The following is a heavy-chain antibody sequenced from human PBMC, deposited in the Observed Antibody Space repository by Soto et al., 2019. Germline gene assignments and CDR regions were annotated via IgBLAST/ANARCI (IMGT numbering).Heavy chain of an antibody. CDR1: GGTFSSYA. J-gene: IGHJ6*02. V-gene: IGHV1-69*13. CDR2: IIPIFGTA. D-gene: IGHD3-22*01. CDR3: ARDRYYYDSSGYRGYYYGMDV. Sequence: GASVKVSCKASGGTFSSYAISWVRQAPGQGLEWMGGIIPIFGTANYAQKFQGRVTITADESTSTAYMELSSLRSEDTAVYYCARDRYYYDSSGYRGYYYGMDVWGQGTTVTVSS.